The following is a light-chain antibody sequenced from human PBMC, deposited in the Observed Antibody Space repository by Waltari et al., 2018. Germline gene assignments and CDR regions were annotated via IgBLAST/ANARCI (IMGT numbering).Light chain of an antibody. CDR1: QSISMY. Sequence: DIQMTQSPASLSASVGDRVIITCRASQSISMYLNWYQQKPGKAPKLLMDSVSSLQSGVPSRFSGSGSGTDFTLTISSLQPEDFATYYCQQSYITPRTFGQGTKLEI. CDR2: SVS. CDR3: QQSYITPRT. V-gene: IGKV1-39*01. J-gene: IGKJ2*01.